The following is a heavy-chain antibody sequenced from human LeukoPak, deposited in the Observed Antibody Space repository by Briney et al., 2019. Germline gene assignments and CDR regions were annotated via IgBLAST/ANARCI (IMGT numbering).Heavy chain of an antibody. V-gene: IGHV3-49*03. CDR3: TRERVRGYSYGDPGY. CDR2: IRSKVFGGTT. Sequence: GRSLRLSCTASGFTFADYAMSWFRHAPGEGLEWVSFIRSKVFGGTTEYAASVKGRFTISRDDSKSIAYLQMKSLKTEDTAVYYCTRERVRGYSYGDPGYWGQGTLVTVSS. D-gene: IGHD5-18*01. CDR1: GFTFADYA. J-gene: IGHJ4*02.